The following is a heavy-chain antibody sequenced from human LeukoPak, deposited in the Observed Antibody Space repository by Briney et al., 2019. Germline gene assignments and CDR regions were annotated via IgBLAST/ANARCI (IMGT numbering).Heavy chain of an antibody. CDR1: GGTFSSYA. CDR2: IIPIFGTA. D-gene: IGHD6-19*01. Sequence: SVTVSCKASGGTFSSYAISWVRQAPGQGLEWMGGIIPIFGTANYAQKFQGRVTITTDASTSTAYMELSSLRSEDTAVYYCARVRTGGSSGWFYFDYWGQGTLVTVSS. CDR3: ARVRTGGSSGWFYFDY. J-gene: IGHJ4*02. V-gene: IGHV1-69*05.